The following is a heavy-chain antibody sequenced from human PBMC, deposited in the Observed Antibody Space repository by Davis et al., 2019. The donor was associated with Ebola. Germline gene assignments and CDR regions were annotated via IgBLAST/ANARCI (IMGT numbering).Heavy chain of an antibody. CDR3: ARHMGSSGWVLPNWFDP. Sequence: SETLSLTCAVSGGSISSGGYSWSWIRQPPGKGLEWIGSLYYSGFTNYSPSLKSRVTTSIDTSKNEFSLKLSSVTAADTAVYYCARHMGSSGWVLPNWFDPWGQGTLVTVSS. CDR1: GGSISSGGYS. CDR2: LYYSGFT. J-gene: IGHJ5*02. V-gene: IGHV4-61*08. D-gene: IGHD6-19*01.